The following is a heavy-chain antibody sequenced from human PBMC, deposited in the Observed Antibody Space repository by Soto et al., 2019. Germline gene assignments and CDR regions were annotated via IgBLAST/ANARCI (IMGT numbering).Heavy chain of an antibody. CDR3: AKDVKGGSSWSHYYYYGMDV. Sequence: QVQLVESGGGVVQPGRSLRLSCAASGFTFSSYGMHWVRQAPGKGLEWVAVISYDGSNKYYADSVKGRFTISRDNSKNTXYXXMNSLRAEDTAVYYCAKDVKGGSSWSHYYYYGMDVWGQGTTVTVSS. D-gene: IGHD6-13*01. CDR1: GFTFSSYG. V-gene: IGHV3-30*18. CDR2: ISYDGSNK. J-gene: IGHJ6*02.